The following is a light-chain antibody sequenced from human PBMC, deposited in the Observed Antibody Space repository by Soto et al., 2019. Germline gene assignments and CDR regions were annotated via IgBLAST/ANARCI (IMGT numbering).Light chain of an antibody. CDR3: QQYGSSLFT. J-gene: IGKJ3*01. V-gene: IGKV3-20*01. CDR1: QSVSSSY. Sequence: EIVLTQSPGTLSLSPGERATLSCRASQSVSSSYLAWYQQKPGQAPRLLIYGASSRATGIPDRFSGSGSGTDFTLTISRLEPEDFAVEYCQQYGSSLFTFGPGTKVDIK. CDR2: GAS.